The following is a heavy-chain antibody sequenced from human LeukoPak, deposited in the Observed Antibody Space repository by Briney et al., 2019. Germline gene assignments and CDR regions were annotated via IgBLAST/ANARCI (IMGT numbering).Heavy chain of an antibody. CDR2: MSDDGTVT. Sequence: GGSLRLSCEVSGLPFSRSWMHWVRQLPGRGLMWVSSMSDDGTVTTYADSVKGRFTISRDNSKNTLYLQMNSLRAEDTAVYYCARAWSGTIDYWGQGTLVTVSS. CDR1: GLPFSRSW. CDR3: ARAWSGTIDY. J-gene: IGHJ4*02. V-gene: IGHV3-74*01. D-gene: IGHD1-1*01.